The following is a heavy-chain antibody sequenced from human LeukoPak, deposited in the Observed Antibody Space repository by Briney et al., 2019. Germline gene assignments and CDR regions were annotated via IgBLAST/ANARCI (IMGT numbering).Heavy chain of an antibody. CDR1: GFTFSDYC. CDR2: ISSSGSTI. D-gene: IGHD3-22*01. V-gene: IGHV3-11*01. J-gene: IGHJ3*02. CDR3: AREYYYDSSGYRSSDDAFDI. Sequence: GGSLRLSCAASGFTFSDYCTSWIRQAPGKGLEWVSYISSSGSTIYYADSVKGRFTISRDNAKNSLYLQMNSLRAEDTAVYYCAREYYYDSSGYRSSDDAFDIWGQGTMVTVSS.